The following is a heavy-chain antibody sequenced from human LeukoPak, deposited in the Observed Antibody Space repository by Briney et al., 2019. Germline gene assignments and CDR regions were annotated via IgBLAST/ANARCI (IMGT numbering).Heavy chain of an antibody. CDR1: GFSFNIAW. V-gene: IGHV3-15*01. J-gene: IGHJ3*02. Sequence: GGSLRLSCAASGFSFNIAWMSWVRQAPGKGLEWVGRIKSKTDGGTTDYAAPVKGRFTISRDDSKNTLYLQMNSLKTEDIAVYYCTTAVPDYGGISDAFDIWGQGTMVTVSS. CDR3: TTAVPDYGGISDAFDI. CDR2: IKSKTDGGTT. D-gene: IGHD4-23*01.